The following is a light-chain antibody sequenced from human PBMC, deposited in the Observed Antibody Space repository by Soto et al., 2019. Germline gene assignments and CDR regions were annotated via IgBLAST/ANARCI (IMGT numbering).Light chain of an antibody. V-gene: IGLV2-14*01. CDR2: EVS. CDR3: SSYVNYNTFVI. CDR1: SRDVGGYNY. Sequence: QSALTQPASVSGSPVPSITISCTGTSRDVGGYNYVSWHQQHPGKAPKVIITEVSNRPSGVSNRFSGSKSGNTASLTISGLQAEDEADYYCSSYVNYNTFVIFGGGTPLTVL. J-gene: IGLJ2*01.